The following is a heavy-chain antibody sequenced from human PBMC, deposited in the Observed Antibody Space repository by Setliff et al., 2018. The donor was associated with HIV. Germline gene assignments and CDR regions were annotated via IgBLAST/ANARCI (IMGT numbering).Heavy chain of an antibody. J-gene: IGHJ5*02. CDR3: VTDWFDP. CDR1: GFTFSTYG. D-gene: IGHD3-16*01. V-gene: IGHV3-30*02. Sequence: GGSLRLSCAASGFTFSTYGMHWVRQAPGKGLEWVAIIWYDGSSTYYADSVKGRFTISRDNSKNTLYLQMNSLRPEDTAVYYCVTDWFDPWGQGTLVTVSS. CDR2: IWYDGSST.